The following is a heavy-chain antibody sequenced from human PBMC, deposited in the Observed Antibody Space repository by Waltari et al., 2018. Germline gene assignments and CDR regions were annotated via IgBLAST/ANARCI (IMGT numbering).Heavy chain of an antibody. CDR2: INPNSGGT. D-gene: IGHD1-26*01. CDR3: ARDPTSGSYYYYYYMDV. CDR1: GYTFTGYD. Sequence: VQLVQSGAEVKKPGASVKVSCKASGYTFTGYDMHWVRHAPGQGLEWMGWINPNSGGTNYAQKFQGRVTMTRDTSISTAYMELSRLRSDDTAVYYCARDPTSGSYYYYYYMDVWGKGTTVTVSS. V-gene: IGHV1-2*02. J-gene: IGHJ6*03.